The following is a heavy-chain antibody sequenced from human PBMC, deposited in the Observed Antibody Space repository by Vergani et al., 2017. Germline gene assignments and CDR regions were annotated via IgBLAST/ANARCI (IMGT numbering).Heavy chain of an antibody. CDR2: INPSGSST. V-gene: IGHV1-46*01. CDR3: ARDAMHYYDSGGYPNHAFDI. D-gene: IGHD3-22*01. Sequence: QMLLVQSGAEVKKPGASVKVSCKASGNTFTSYYIHWVRQAPGQGLEWMGFINPSGSSTSYAQKFQGRVTMTRDTSTSTVYMELSSLRSEDTAVYCCARDAMHYYDSGGYPNHAFDIWGQGTMVTVSS. CDR1: GNTFTSYY. J-gene: IGHJ3*02.